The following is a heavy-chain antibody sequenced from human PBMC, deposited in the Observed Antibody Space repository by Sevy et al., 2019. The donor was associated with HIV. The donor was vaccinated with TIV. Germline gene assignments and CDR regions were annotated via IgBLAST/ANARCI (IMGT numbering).Heavy chain of an antibody. J-gene: IGHJ4*02. CDR1: GGSISSSSYY. CDR2: IYYTGTT. D-gene: IGHD5-18*01. Sequence: SETLSLICSVSGGSISSSSYYWGWVRQPPGKGLEWIGSIYYTGTTYYNPSLKSRGTISKDTSKNQLSLKLSSVTAADTAVYHCARPESLQYNYAFDSWGPGTLVTVSS. V-gene: IGHV4-39*01. CDR3: ARPESLQYNYAFDS.